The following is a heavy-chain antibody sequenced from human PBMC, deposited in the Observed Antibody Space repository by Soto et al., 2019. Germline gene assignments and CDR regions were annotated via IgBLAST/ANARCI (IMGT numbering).Heavy chain of an antibody. Sequence: PSETLSLTCTVSGGSITSADYFWSWIRQPPGKGLEYIGYIYYSGSTYYNRSLRGRLTISMDTSKNHLSLRLTSVTAADTAVYFCARAERWLQFSPNFWGPGTPVTVSS. CDR1: GGSITSADYF. J-gene: IGHJ4*02. D-gene: IGHD5-12*01. V-gene: IGHV4-30-4*01. CDR2: IYYSGST. CDR3: ARAERWLQFSPNF.